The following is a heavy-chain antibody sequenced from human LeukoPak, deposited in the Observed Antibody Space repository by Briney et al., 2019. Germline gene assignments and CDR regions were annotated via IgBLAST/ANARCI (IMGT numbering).Heavy chain of an antibody. V-gene: IGHV1-46*01. J-gene: IGHJ1*01. D-gene: IGHD5-24*01. CDR1: GYTFTGYY. Sequence: GASVKVSCKASGYTFTGYYMHWVRQAPGQGLEWMGIINPSGGSTNYPQKFQGRVTMTRDTSTSTVYMELSSLRSEDTAVYFCATGRDGYNSEYFQHWGQGTLVTVSS. CDR3: ATGRDGYNSEYFQH. CDR2: INPSGGST.